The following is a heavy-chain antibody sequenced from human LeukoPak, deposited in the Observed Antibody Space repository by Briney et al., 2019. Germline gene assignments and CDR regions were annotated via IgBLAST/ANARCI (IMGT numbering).Heavy chain of an antibody. CDR1: GGTFSSYA. CDR2: ISAYNGNT. Sequence: GASVKVPCKASGGTFSSYAISWVRQAPGQGLEWMGWISAYNGNTNYAQKFQGRVTITADESTSTAYMELSSLRSEDTAVYYCARVRAARLDYWYFDLWGRGTLVTVSS. V-gene: IGHV1-69*13. J-gene: IGHJ2*01. D-gene: IGHD6-6*01. CDR3: ARVRAARLDYWYFDL.